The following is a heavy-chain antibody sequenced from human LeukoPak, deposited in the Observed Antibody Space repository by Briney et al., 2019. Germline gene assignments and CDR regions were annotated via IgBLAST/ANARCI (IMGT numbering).Heavy chain of an antibody. V-gene: IGHV3-30-3*01. CDR2: ISYDGSNK. D-gene: IGHD3-10*01. J-gene: IGHJ6*03. Sequence: GGSPRLSYAASGFTFSSYAMHWVRQAPGKGLEWVAVISYDGSNKYYADSVKGRFTISRDNAKNSLYLQMNSLTAEDTAVYYCVRDRSLGSQFYYYIDVWGTGTTVTVSS. CDR1: GFTFSSYA. CDR3: VRDRSLGSQFYYYIDV.